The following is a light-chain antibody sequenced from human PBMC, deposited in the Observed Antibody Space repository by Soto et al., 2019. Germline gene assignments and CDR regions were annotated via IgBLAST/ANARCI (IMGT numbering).Light chain of an antibody. Sequence: DIQMTQSPSSLSASVGDRLTITCQASQDISNYLNWYQQKPGKAPKLLIYDASNLETGVPSRFSGSGSGTDFSLTINSLQPEDIATYYCQQYDNLPRTFGQGTKLEIK. CDR1: QDISNY. V-gene: IGKV1-33*01. CDR2: DAS. CDR3: QQYDNLPRT. J-gene: IGKJ2*01.